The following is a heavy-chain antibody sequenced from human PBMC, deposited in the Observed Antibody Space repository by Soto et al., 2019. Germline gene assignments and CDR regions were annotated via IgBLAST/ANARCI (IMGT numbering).Heavy chain of an antibody. J-gene: IGHJ6*02. D-gene: IGHD2-2*01. CDR2: ISYDGSNK. Sequence: QVQLVESGGGVVQPGRSLRLSCAASGFTFSSYGMHWVRQAPGKGLEWVAVISYDGSNKYYADSVKGRFTISRDNSKNTLYLQMNSLRAEDTAVYYCAKDCSSTSLLLPGYYYYYGMDVWGQGTTVTVSS. V-gene: IGHV3-30*18. CDR3: AKDCSSTSLLLPGYYYYYGMDV. CDR1: GFTFSSYG.